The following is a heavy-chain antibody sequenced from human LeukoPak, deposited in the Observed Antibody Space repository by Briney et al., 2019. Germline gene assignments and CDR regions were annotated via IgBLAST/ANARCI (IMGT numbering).Heavy chain of an antibody. CDR3: ARVAPIAAAGHKIKYFDY. CDR1: GYTFTSYA. V-gene: IGHV1-3*01. J-gene: IGHJ4*02. CDR2: INAGNGNT. D-gene: IGHD6-13*01. Sequence: GASVKVSCKASGYTFTSYAMHWVRQAPGQRLEWMGWINAGNGNTKYSQKFQGRVTITADESTSTAYMELSSLRSEDTAVYYCARVAPIAAAGHKIKYFDYWGQGTLVTVSS.